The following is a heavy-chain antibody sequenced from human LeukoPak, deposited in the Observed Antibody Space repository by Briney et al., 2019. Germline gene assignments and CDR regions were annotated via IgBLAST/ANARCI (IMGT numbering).Heavy chain of an antibody. V-gene: IGHV3-43*02. Sequence: GGSLRLSCAASGFTFDDYAMHWVRQAPGKGLEWVSLISGDGGNTHYADSVKGRFTISRDNSKNSLYLQMNSLRTEDTALYYCALFGESTDNYFDYWGQGTLITVSS. D-gene: IGHD3-10*02. CDR2: ISGDGGNT. CDR3: ALFGESTDNYFDY. J-gene: IGHJ4*02. CDR1: GFTFDDYA.